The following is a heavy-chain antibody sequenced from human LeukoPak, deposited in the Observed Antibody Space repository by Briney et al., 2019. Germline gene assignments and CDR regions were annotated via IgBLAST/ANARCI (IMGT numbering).Heavy chain of an antibody. Sequence: PGGSLRLSCAASGFTFSSYWMHWVRQAPGKGLVWVSRINSDGRSTSYADSVKGRFTISRDNAKNTLYLQMNSLRAEDTAVYYCARDIGATNWFDPWGRGTLVTVSS. V-gene: IGHV3-74*01. CDR2: INSDGRST. D-gene: IGHD1-26*01. J-gene: IGHJ5*02. CDR1: GFTFSSYW. CDR3: ARDIGATNWFDP.